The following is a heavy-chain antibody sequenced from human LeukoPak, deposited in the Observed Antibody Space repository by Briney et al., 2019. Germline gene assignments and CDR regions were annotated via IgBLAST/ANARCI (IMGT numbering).Heavy chain of an antibody. D-gene: IGHD3-10*01. CDR1: GGSISSYY. CDR3: GRFGELGLWAFDI. Sequence: SETLSLTCTVSGGSISSYYWSWIRQPPGKGLDWIGYIYYSGSTNYNPSLKSRVTISVDTSKNQFSLKLSSVTAADTAVYYCGRFGELGLWAFDIWGQGTMVTVSS. V-gene: IGHV4-59*01. CDR2: IYYSGST. J-gene: IGHJ3*02.